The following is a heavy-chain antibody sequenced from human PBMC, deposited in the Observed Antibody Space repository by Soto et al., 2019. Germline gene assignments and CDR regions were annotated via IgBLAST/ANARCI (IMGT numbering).Heavy chain of an antibody. D-gene: IGHD4-17*01. J-gene: IGHJ6*02. CDR1: GDSISAYD. CDR2: IYTSGFT. V-gene: IGHV4-4*07. Sequence: SETLSLTCTVSGDSISAYDWSWVRQPPGKGLEWIGRIYTSGFTNYNPSLEGRVTISVDTSRNYFSLKVRSVTTADTAVYYCARLERTVTGYYYYSGVDVWGQGVTVTVSS. CDR3: ARLERTVTGYYYYSGVDV.